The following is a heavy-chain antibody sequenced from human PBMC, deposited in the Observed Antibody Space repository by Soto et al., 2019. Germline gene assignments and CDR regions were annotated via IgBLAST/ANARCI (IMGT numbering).Heavy chain of an antibody. Sequence: GVSQRLSCAASGFTFSSYAMHWVRQAPGKGLEWVAVISYDGSNKYYADSVKGRFTISRDNSKNTLYLQMNSLRAEDTAVYYCARETITFGGVIAFYYYYGMDVWGQGTTVTVSS. CDR3: ARETITFGGVIAFYYYYGMDV. CDR1: GFTFSSYA. D-gene: IGHD3-16*02. V-gene: IGHV3-30-3*01. CDR2: ISYDGSNK. J-gene: IGHJ6*02.